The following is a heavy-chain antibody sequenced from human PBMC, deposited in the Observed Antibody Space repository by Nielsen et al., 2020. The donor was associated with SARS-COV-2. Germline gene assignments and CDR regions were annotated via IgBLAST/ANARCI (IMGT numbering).Heavy chain of an antibody. CDR3: ARGGYSPDAYDI. CDR2: INHRGTT. CDR1: NGSFSTYY. Sequence: SETLSLTCAVYNGSFSTYYWSWIRQSPEKGLEWIGEINHRGTTNYNPSLESRVTISVDTSKKQFSLKLNSVTAADTAVYYCARGGYSPDAYDIWGQGTMVTVSS. D-gene: IGHD5-12*01. J-gene: IGHJ3*02. V-gene: IGHV4-34*01.